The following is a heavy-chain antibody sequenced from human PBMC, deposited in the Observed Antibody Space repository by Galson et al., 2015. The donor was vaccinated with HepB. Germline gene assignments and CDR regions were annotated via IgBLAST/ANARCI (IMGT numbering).Heavy chain of an antibody. CDR2: IIPILGIA. D-gene: IGHD2-15*01. CDR3: ASVSYLVVAATPGAFDI. Sequence: SVKVSCKASGGTFSSYTISWVRQAPGQGLEWMGRIIPILGIANYAQKFQGRVTITADKSTSTAYMELSSLRSEDTAVYYCASVSYLVVAATPGAFDIWGQGTMVTASS. J-gene: IGHJ3*02. CDR1: GGTFSSYT. V-gene: IGHV1-69*02.